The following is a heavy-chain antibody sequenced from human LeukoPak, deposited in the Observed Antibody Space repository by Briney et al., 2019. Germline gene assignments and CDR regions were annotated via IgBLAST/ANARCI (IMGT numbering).Heavy chain of an antibody. CDR2: IYYSGST. CDR1: GGSISSSSYY. V-gene: IGHV4-39*07. J-gene: IGHJ6*03. Sequence: PSETLSLTCTVSGGSISSSSYYWGWIRQPPGKGLEWIGTIYYSGSTYYNPSLKSRVTISVDTSKNQFSLKLSSVTAADTAVYYCARLRNPNRDLRFLEWSHPQVYYYMDVWGKGTAVTVSS. CDR3: ARLRNPNRDLRFLEWSHPQVYYYMDV. D-gene: IGHD3-3*01.